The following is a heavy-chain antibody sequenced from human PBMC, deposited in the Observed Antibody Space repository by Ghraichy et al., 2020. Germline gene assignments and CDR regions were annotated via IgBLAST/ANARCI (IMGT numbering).Heavy chain of an antibody. Sequence: GGSLRLSCAASGFTFSSYSMNWVRQAPGKGLEWVSSISSSSSYIYYADSVKGRFTISRDNAKNSLYLQMNSLRAEDTAVYYCARGGYSYGYDGWYFDLWGRGTLVTVSS. CDR2: ISSSSSYI. CDR1: GFTFSSYS. D-gene: IGHD5-18*01. CDR3: ARGGYSYGYDGWYFDL. V-gene: IGHV3-21*01. J-gene: IGHJ2*01.